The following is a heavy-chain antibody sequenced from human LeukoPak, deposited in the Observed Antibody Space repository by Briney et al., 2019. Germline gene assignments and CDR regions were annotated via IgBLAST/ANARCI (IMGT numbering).Heavy chain of an antibody. CDR3: TRGPPNWGYDF. D-gene: IGHD7-27*01. J-gene: IGHJ4*02. CDR2: MSPKSGNT. CDR1: GYTLVSYD. V-gene: IGHV1-8*01. Sequence: GASVKVSCKASGYTLVSYDINWVRQATGQGPEWMGWMSPKSGNTGYAQKFQGRVTMTRDTSINTAYMELSGLISEDTAVYYCTRGPPNWGYDFWGQGTLVTVSS.